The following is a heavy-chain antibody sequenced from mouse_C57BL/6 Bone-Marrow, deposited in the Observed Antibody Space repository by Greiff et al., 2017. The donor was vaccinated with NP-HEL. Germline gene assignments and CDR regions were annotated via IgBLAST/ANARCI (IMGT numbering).Heavy chain of an antibody. CDR2: ISDGGSYT. Sequence: EVQLMESGGGLVKPGGSLKLSCAASGFTFSSYAMSWVRQTPEKRLEWVATISDGGSYTYYPDNVQGRFTISRDNAKNNLYLQMSHLKSEDTAMYYGGGGYDGYAMDYWGQGTSVTVSS. CDR1: GFTFSSYA. D-gene: IGHD2-2*01. V-gene: IGHV5-4*01. J-gene: IGHJ4*01. CDR3: GGGYDGYAMDY.